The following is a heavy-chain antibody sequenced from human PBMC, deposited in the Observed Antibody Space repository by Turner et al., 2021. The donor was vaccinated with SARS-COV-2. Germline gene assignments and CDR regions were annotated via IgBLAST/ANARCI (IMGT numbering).Heavy chain of an antibody. D-gene: IGHD3-9*01. Sequence: QVQLVQSGAEAKKPGASVKVSCKVSGYTLTELSMHWVRQAPGKGLEWMGGFDPEDGKTIYAQNLQGRVTMTEDTSTDTAYMELRSLRSEDTAVYYCATHYDIVNPYYAPRGYSGMDVWGQGTAVTVSS. CDR2: FDPEDGKT. CDR1: GYTLTELS. J-gene: IGHJ6*02. CDR3: ATHYDIVNPYYAPRGYSGMDV. V-gene: IGHV1-24*01.